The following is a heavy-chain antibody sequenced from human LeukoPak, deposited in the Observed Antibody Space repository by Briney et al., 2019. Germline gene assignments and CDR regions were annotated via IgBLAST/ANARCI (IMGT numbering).Heavy chain of an antibody. D-gene: IGHD4-17*01. CDR1: GFTFSSYG. V-gene: IGHV3-23*01. Sequence: QAGGSLRLSCAASGFTFSSYGMSWVRQAPGKGLEWVSAISGSGGSTYYADSVKGRFTISRDNSKNTLYLQMNSLRAEDTAVYYCAKSGYGDYGHDAFDIWGQGTMVTVSS. CDR2: ISGSGGST. CDR3: AKSGYGDYGHDAFDI. J-gene: IGHJ3*02.